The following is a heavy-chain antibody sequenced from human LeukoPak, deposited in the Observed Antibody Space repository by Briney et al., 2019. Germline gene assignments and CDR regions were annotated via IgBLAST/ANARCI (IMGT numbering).Heavy chain of an antibody. CDR2: INPNSGGT. J-gene: IGHJ1*01. CDR1: GYTFTGYY. Sequence: ASVKVSCKASGYTFTGYYMHWVRQAPGQGLEWMGWINPNSGGTNYAQKFQGRVTMTRDTSITTAYMELSRLISDDTAVYYCARTRGGYSYGYPGYFQHWGQGTLVTVSS. V-gene: IGHV1-2*02. D-gene: IGHD5-18*01. CDR3: ARTRGGYSYGYPGYFQH.